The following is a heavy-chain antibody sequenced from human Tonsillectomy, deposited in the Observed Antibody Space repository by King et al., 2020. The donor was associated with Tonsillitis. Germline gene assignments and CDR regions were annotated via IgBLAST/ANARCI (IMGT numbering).Heavy chain of an antibody. CDR2: IYHSGTT. V-gene: IGHV4-34*01. CDR3: VRGRYSSSPYYHYYMDV. J-gene: IGHJ6*03. D-gene: IGHD6-6*01. Sequence: VQLQQWGAGLLKPSETVSLTCAVYGGSFSGYYWTWIRQPPGKGLEWIGEIYHSGTTNYSPSLKSRVTISVDTSKNQFSLKLSSVTAADTAVYYCVRGRYSSSPYYHYYMDVWGNGTTVTVSS. CDR1: GGSFSGYY.